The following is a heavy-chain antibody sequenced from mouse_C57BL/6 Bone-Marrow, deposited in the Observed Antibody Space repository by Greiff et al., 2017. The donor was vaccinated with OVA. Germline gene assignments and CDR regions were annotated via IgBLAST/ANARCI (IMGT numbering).Heavy chain of an antibody. Sequence: VKLQESGAELVRPGTSVKVSCKASGYAFTNYLIEWVKQRPGQGLEWIGVINPGSGGTNYNEKFKGKATLTADKSSSTAYMQLSSLTSEDSAVYFCARGDYGNPFDYWGQGTTLTVSS. D-gene: IGHD2-1*01. CDR1: GYAFTNYL. CDR3: ARGDYGNPFDY. CDR2: INPGSGGT. J-gene: IGHJ2*01. V-gene: IGHV1-54*01.